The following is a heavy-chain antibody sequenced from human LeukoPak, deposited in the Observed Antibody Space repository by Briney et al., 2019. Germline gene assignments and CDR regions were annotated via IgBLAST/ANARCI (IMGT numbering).Heavy chain of an antibody. D-gene: IGHD5-12*01. J-gene: IGHJ4*02. CDR1: GFTFSNYG. CDR2: ISSGSSSI. CDR3: AREGYPF. Sequence: GGSLRLSCAASGFTFSNYGMNWVRQAPGKGLEWVSYISSGSSSIYYADSVKGRFTISRDNAQDSLYLQMNSLRDEDTAVCYCAREGYPFWGQGTLVTVSS. V-gene: IGHV3-48*02.